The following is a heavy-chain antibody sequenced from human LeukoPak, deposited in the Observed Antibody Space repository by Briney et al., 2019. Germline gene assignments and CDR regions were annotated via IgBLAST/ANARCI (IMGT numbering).Heavy chain of an antibody. CDR3: ARSYGSGSLDWFGP. V-gene: IGHV4-39*01. J-gene: IGHJ5*02. CDR1: GDSISSRSHY. D-gene: IGHD3-10*01. CDR2: IYYSGST. Sequence: SETLSLTCTVSGDSISSRSHYWGWIRQPPGKGLEWIASIYYSGSTHYNPSLKSRVTISVDTSKNQFSLKLSSLIAADTAVYYCARSYGSGSLDWFGPWGQGTLVTVSS.